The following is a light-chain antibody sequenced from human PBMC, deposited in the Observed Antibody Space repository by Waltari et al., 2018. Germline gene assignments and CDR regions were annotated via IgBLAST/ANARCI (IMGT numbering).Light chain of an antibody. J-gene: IGKJ1*01. Sequence: EIVLTQSPGTLSLSPGERAPLPCRASQSLSGSQLAWYQQKPGQAPRLLVYGPSTWATGIPDRFSGSGSGTDFTLTISRLEPEDFAVYYCQQYYNSRPTFGQGTKVEF. CDR2: GPS. V-gene: IGKV3-20*01. CDR1: QSLSGSQ. CDR3: QQYYNSRPT.